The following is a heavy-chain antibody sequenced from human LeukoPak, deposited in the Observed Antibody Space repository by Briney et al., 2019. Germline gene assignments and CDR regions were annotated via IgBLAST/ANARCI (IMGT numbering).Heavy chain of an antibody. CDR3: ARERVVGYFDY. CDR2: IKQDGSEK. Sequence: GGSLRLSCAASEFTFSSYWMSWVRQAPGKGLEWVANIKQDGSEKYYVDSVKGRFTISRDNAKNSLYLQMNSLRAEDTAVYYCARERVVGYFDYWGQGTLVTVSS. D-gene: IGHD2-2*01. CDR1: EFTFSSYW. J-gene: IGHJ4*02. V-gene: IGHV3-7*01.